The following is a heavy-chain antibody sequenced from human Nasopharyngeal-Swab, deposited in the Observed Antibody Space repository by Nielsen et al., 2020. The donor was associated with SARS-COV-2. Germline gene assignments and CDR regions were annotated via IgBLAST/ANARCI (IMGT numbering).Heavy chain of an antibody. Sequence: SETLSLTFTVSGYSISSYFWTWFRQPPGKALEWIGYIYYSVTTNYNPSLKSPVTISVDTSKNHISMKLSSVTAADTAVYYCARHASRVSGMHWHFDLWGRGTLVTVSS. CDR1: GYSISSYF. CDR2: IYYSVTT. CDR3: ARHASRVSGMHWHFDL. D-gene: IGHD1-1*01. J-gene: IGHJ2*01. V-gene: IGHV4-59*08.